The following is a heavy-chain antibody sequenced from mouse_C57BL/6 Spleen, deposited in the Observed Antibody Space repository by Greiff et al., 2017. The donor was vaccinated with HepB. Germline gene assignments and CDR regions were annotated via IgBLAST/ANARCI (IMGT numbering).Heavy chain of an antibody. D-gene: IGHD2-4*01. CDR2: INPSNGGT. CDR3: AREWYDYDPHYYAMDY. CDR1: GYTFTSYW. V-gene: IGHV1-53*01. Sequence: QVQLQQPGTELVKPGASVKLSCKASGYTFTSYWMHWVKQRPGQGLEWIGNINPSNGGTNYNEKFKSKATLTVDKSSSTAYMQLSSLTSEDSAVYYCAREWYDYDPHYYAMDYWGQGTSVTVSS. J-gene: IGHJ4*01.